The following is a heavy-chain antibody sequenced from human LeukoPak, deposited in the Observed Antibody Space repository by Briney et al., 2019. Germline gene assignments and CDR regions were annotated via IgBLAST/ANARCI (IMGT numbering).Heavy chain of an antibody. CDR1: GGSISSGSYY. CDR2: IYYSGST. D-gene: IGHD3-9*01. Sequence: SQTLSLTCTVSGGSISSGSYYWSWIRQPAGKGLEWIGSIYYSGSTYYNPSLKSRVTISVDTSKNQFSLKLSSVTAADTAVYYCARDHPHQTYDILAAKLSPPFDYWGQGTLVTVSS. CDR3: ARDHPHQTYDILAAKLSPPFDY. J-gene: IGHJ4*02. V-gene: IGHV4-39*07.